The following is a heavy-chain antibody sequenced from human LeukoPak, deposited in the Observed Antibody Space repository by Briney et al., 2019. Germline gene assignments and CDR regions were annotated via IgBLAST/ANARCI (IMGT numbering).Heavy chain of an antibody. CDR2: INHSGST. D-gene: IGHD3-22*01. Sequence: PSETLSLTCAVYGGSFSGYYWSWIRQPPGKGLEWIGEINHSGSTNYNPSLKSRVTISVDTSKNQFSLKLSSVTAADTAVYYCARSTYYYDSSVYYYDWGQGTLVTVSS. CDR3: ARSTYYYDSSVYYYD. V-gene: IGHV4-34*01. CDR1: GGSFSGYY. J-gene: IGHJ4*02.